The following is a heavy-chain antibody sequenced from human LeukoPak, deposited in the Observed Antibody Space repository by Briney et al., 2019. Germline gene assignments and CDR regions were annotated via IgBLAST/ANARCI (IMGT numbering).Heavy chain of an antibody. V-gene: IGHV3-21*01. J-gene: IGHJ6*02. CDR2: ISSSSSYI. CDR3: ARDSFIFYGMDV. D-gene: IGHD3-3*02. Sequence: PGGSLRLSCAASGFTFSSYSMNWVRQAPGKGLEWVLSISSSSSYIYYADSVKGRFTISRDNAKNSLYLQMNSLRAEDTAVYYCARDSFIFYGMDVWGQGTTVTVSS. CDR1: GFTFSSYS.